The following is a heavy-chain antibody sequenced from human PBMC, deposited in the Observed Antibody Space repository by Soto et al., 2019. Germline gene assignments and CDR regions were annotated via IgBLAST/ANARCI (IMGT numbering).Heavy chain of an antibody. Sequence: QVQLVQSGAEVKKPGASVKVSCKASGYTFTSYGISWVRQAPGQGLEWMGWISAYNGNTNYAQKLQGRVTMTTDTSTSPATMELRCLRSDDTAVYYCARALYGDYADSYYLDVLGKGTTVTFSS. J-gene: IGHJ6*03. CDR1: GYTFTSYG. CDR3: ARALYGDYADSYYLDV. V-gene: IGHV1-18*01. CDR2: ISAYNGNT. D-gene: IGHD4-17*01.